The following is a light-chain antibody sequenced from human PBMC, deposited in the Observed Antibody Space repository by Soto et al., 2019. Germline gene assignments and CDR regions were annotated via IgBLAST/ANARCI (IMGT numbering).Light chain of an antibody. V-gene: IGLV1-44*01. Sequence: QSVLTQPPSASGTPGQRVTISCSGSGSNIGSHTVSWYQQLPGTAPNLLIYSNDQRPSGVPDRFSGSKSGTSASLAISGLQSEDEADYYCQSYDTSPSGYVFGTGTKVTVL. CDR2: SND. CDR1: GSNIGSHT. CDR3: QSYDTSPSGYV. J-gene: IGLJ1*01.